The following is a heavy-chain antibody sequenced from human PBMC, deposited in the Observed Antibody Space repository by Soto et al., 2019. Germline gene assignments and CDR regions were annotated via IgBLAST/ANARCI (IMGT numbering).Heavy chain of an antibody. J-gene: IGHJ3*02. CDR1: GDSVSNYY. CDR2: VYNSGST. D-gene: IGHD3-3*01. CDR3: ARYSFEYYDFWSGPSAFDI. V-gene: IGHV4-59*08. Sequence: PSETLSLTCTVSGDSVSNYYWSWIRQPPGKGLEWIAYVYNSGSTKYSPSLKSRVTISEDMSKNQFSLKLTSVTAADTAVYYCARYSFEYYDFWSGPSAFDIWGQGTMVTVSS.